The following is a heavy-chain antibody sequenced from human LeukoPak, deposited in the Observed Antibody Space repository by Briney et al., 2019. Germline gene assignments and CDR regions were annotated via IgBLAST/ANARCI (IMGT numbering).Heavy chain of an antibody. CDR1: GFTFSSYA. V-gene: IGHV3-21*01. D-gene: IGHD2-21*01. CDR3: ARGDWSGYYFDY. J-gene: IGHJ4*02. Sequence: GGTLRLFCAASGFTFSSYAMSWVRQAPGKGLEWVSSISTSSSYIYYADSVKGRFTISRDNAKSSLYLQMNSLRAEDTAVYYCARGDWSGYYFDYWGQGTLVTVSS. CDR2: ISTSSSYI.